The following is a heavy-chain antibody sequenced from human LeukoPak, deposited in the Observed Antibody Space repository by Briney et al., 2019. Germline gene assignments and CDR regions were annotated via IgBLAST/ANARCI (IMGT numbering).Heavy chain of an antibody. D-gene: IGHD3-10*01. CDR1: GYTFTGYY. Sequence: VASVKVSCKASGYTFTGYYMHWVRQAPGQGLEWMGRINPNSGGTNYAQKFQGRVTMTRDTSIGTAYMELRSLRSDDTAVYYCARDLRRGYYYGSGSYYKPGAYWGQGTLVTVSS. CDR3: ARDLRRGYYYGSGSYYKPGAY. CDR2: INPNSGGT. V-gene: IGHV1-2*06. J-gene: IGHJ4*02.